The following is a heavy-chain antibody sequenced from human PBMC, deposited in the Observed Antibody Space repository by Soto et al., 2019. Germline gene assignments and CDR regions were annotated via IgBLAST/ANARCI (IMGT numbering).Heavy chain of an antibody. D-gene: IGHD6-13*01. CDR3: VRFGGAAAGPGDY. Sequence: GGSLRLSCVASEFTFSSYEMNWFRQAPGKGLEWVSYISSSGTTIYYTDSVKGRFTISRDNAKKSLYLQMNSLRAEDTAVYYCVRFGGAAAGPGDYWGQGTLVTSPQ. CDR2: ISSSGTTI. V-gene: IGHV3-48*03. CDR1: EFTFSSYE. J-gene: IGHJ4*02.